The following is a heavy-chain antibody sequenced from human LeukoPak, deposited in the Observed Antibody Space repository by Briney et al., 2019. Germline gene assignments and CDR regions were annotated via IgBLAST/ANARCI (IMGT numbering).Heavy chain of an antibody. CDR2: ISGSGGST. CDR1: GFTFSSYA. CDR3: AKVGDGDYEVDY. V-gene: IGHV3-23*01. D-gene: IGHD4-17*01. Sequence: GSLRLSCAASGFTFSSYAMSWVRQAPGKGLEWVSTISGSGGSTYYADSVKGRFTISRDNSKNTLYLRMNSLRAEDTAVYYCAKVGDGDYEVDYWGQGTLVTVSS. J-gene: IGHJ4*02.